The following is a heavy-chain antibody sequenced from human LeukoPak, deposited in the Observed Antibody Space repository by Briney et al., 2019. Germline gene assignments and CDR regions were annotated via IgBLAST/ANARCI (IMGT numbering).Heavy chain of an antibody. V-gene: IGHV3-48*02. CDR2: ISSSSSTI. CDR1: GFTFSSYS. J-gene: IGHJ6*02. CDR3: AREQWLVPGSYYYYGMDV. Sequence: GGSLRLSCAASGFTFSSYSMNWVRQAPGKGLEWVSYISSSSSTIYYADSVKGRFTISRDNAKNSLYLQMNSLRDEDTAVYYCAREQWLVPGSYYYYGMDVWGQGTTVTVSS. D-gene: IGHD6-19*01.